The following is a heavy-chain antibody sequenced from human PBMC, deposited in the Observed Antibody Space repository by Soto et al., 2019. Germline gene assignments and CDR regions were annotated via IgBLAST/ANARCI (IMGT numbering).Heavy chain of an antibody. J-gene: IGHJ4*02. CDR1: GFTFSSYW. CDR2: ISSTGSSI. CDR3: ARDLGPDYSRGY. D-gene: IGHD4-4*01. V-gene: IGHV3-48*04. Sequence: GGSLRLSCAAAGFTFSSYWMNWVRQAPGRGLEWVSYISSTGSSIYYADSVKGRFTASRDNAKNSVYLQMNSLRAEDTALYYCARDLGPDYSRGYWGQGTLVTVSS.